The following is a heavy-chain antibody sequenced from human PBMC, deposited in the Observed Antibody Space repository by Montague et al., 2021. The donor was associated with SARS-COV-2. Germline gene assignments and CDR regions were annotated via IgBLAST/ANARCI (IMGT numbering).Heavy chain of an antibody. Sequence: SETLSLTCTVSGGSIGTSSHFWGWVRQPTGKGLEWIGIIYSSGTTSYIPSLKSRLTISSDTSKNQFSLRLASVTAADTAVYYCARFREAGDVLDYWGQGNPATVCS. V-gene: IGHV4-39*07. CDR3: ARFREAGDVLDY. CDR2: IYSSGTT. J-gene: IGHJ4*02. D-gene: IGHD7-27*01. CDR1: GGSIGTSSHF.